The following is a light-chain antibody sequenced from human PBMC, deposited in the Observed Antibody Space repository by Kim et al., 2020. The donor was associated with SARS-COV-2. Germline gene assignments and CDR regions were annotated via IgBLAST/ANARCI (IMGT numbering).Light chain of an antibody. J-gene: IGLJ1*01. CDR2: EVN. Sequence: QMITMSCTGTSSDIGGSDYVSWYQQHPGTAPKLIIYEVNNRPSGVSNRFSGSKSGNTASLTISGLQTEDEAEYYCSSHRDSTTLDVFGTGTKVTVL. V-gene: IGLV2-14*01. CDR1: SSDIGGSDY. CDR3: SSHRDSTTLDV.